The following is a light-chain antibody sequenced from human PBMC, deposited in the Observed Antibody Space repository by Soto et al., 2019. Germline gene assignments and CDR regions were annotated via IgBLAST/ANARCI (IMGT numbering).Light chain of an antibody. CDR2: GAS. CDR1: QSVSSH. Sequence: EVVMTQSPAPLSVSPGAIVTLSGRASQSVSSHLDWYLQKPGQAPSLLIYGASTRATGIPARFSGSGSGTEFHITSSSLQSEDVAVYYCQQYDNWPPLTVGGGTEVEIK. J-gene: IGKJ4*02. V-gene: IGKV3-15*01. CDR3: QQYDNWPPLT.